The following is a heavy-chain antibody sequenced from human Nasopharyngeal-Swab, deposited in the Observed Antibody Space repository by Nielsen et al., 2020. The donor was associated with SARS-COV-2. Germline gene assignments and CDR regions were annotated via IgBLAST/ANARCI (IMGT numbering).Heavy chain of an antibody. V-gene: IGHV3-23*01. CDR1: GFTFDTFG. J-gene: IGHJ4*02. CDR2: RSGSGSGT. CDR3: AKGGVSVYGDSYYFDF. D-gene: IGHD4-17*01. Sequence: GESLKISCAASGFTFDTFGMTWVRQAPGKGLEWVSRRSGSGSGTYYADSVKGRFTISRDNSKNTLYLQMNSLRADDTAVYYCAKGGVSVYGDSYYFDFWGQGTLVTVSS.